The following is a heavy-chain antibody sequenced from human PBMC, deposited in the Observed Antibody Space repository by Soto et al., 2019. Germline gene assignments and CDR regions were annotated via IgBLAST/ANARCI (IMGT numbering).Heavy chain of an antibody. CDR3: AKYGGMRWALRGRAFFDY. CDR2: ISGSGGST. V-gene: IGHV3-23*01. Sequence: EVQLLESGGGLVQPGGSLRLSCAASGFTFSSYAMSWVRQAPGKGLEWVSAISGSGGSTCYAASVKGRFTISRDNSKHSLYLQMNSRRAEDTAVYYCAKYGGMRWALRGRAFFDYWGQGTLVTVSS. CDR1: GFTFSSYA. J-gene: IGHJ4*02. D-gene: IGHD1-26*01.